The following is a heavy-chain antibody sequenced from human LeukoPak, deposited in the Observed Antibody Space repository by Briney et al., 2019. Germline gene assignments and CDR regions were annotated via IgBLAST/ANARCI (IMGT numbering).Heavy chain of an antibody. D-gene: IGHD5-24*01. Sequence: GGSLRLSCAASRFTFSNYAMHWVRQAPGKGLEWVAVISYDGSNKYYADSVNGRFTISRDISKNTLYLQMNSLRAEDTAVYYCARDRTRDGYNQGRVFDYWGQGTLVTVSS. CDR2: ISYDGSNK. CDR3: ARDRTRDGYNQGRVFDY. J-gene: IGHJ4*02. V-gene: IGHV3-30-3*01. CDR1: RFTFSNYA.